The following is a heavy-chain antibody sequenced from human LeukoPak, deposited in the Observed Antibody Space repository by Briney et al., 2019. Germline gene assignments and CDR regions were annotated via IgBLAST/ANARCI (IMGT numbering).Heavy chain of an antibody. Sequence: SETLSLTCTVSGGSISSHYWTWIRQPPGKGLEWIGYIYYSGSTNYNPSLKSRVTISVDTSKNQFSLKLSSVTAADTAVYYCVRGVTYYYDRSAYYPYAEYFQHWGQGSLVTVSS. CDR3: VRGVTYYYDRSAYYPYAEYFQH. D-gene: IGHD3-22*01. CDR2: IYYSGST. J-gene: IGHJ1*01. V-gene: IGHV4-59*11. CDR1: GGSISSHY.